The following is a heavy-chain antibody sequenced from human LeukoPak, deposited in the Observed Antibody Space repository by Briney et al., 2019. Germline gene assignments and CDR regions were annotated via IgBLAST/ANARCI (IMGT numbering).Heavy chain of an antibody. V-gene: IGHV7-4-1*02. Sequence: GASVKVSCKASGYTFTSYAMNWVRQAPGQGLEWMGWINTNTGNPTYAQGFTGRFVFSLDTSVSTAYLQISSLKAEDTAVYYCARDLLRATARPAALGYWGQGTLVTVSS. D-gene: IGHD2-21*02. CDR3: ARDLLRATARPAALGY. CDR1: GYTFTSYA. CDR2: INTNTGNP. J-gene: IGHJ4*02.